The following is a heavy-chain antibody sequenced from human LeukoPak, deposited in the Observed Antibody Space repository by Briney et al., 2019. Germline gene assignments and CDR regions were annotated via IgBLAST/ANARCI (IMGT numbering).Heavy chain of an antibody. D-gene: IGHD1-26*01. J-gene: IGHJ6*02. CDR3: ARGRSNYYGMDI. V-gene: IGHV4-59*01. Sequence: SETLSLTCSVSDGSINSYYWNWIRRPPGKGLEWIGYIYYNGNTNYSPSLKSRVTTSVDTSKNLFSLKVSSVTAADTAVYYCARGRSNYYGMDIWGQGTTVTVSS. CDR2: IYYNGNT. CDR1: DGSINSYY.